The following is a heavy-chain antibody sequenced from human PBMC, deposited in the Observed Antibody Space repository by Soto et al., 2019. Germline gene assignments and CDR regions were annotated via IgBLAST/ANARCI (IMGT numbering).Heavy chain of an antibody. J-gene: IGHJ4*02. CDR3: AKDFPHSTSCYDCGFSVGY. CDR1: GFTFSSYA. CDR2: ISGSGGST. D-gene: IGHD2-2*01. Sequence: EVQLLESGGGLVQPGGSLRLSCAASGFTFSSYAMSWVRQAPGKGLEWVSAISGSGGSTYYADSVKGRFTISRDNSKNTLYLQMNSLRAEDTAVYYCAKDFPHSTSCYDCGFSVGYWGQGTLVTVSS. V-gene: IGHV3-23*01.